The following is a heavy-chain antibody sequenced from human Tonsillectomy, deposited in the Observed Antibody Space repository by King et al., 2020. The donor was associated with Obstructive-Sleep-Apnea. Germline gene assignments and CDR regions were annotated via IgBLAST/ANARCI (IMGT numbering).Heavy chain of an antibody. CDR3: ARENYNDYPLVYGMDV. J-gene: IGHJ6*02. V-gene: IGHV3-30*04. CDR2: ISYDGGYK. D-gene: IGHD4-11*01. CDR1: GFTFSTYT. Sequence: VQLVESGGGVVQPGGSLTLSCAASGFTFSTYTMYWVRQAPGKGLEWVSLISYDGGYKFYAASVKGRFTISRDNSQNNLSLQMNSLRAEDTALYYCARENYNDYPLVYGMDVWGQGTTVTVSS.